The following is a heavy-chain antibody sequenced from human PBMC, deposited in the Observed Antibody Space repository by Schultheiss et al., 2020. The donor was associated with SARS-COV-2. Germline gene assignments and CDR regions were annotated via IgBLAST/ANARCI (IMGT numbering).Heavy chain of an antibody. V-gene: IGHV3-33*01. J-gene: IGHJ6*02. D-gene: IGHD6-13*01. CDR3: ARQTVPGIAAAGSRNYGMDV. CDR1: GFTFSSYG. Sequence: GGSLRLSCAASGFTFSSYGMHWVRQAPGKGLEWVAVIWYDGSNKYYADSVKGRFTISRDNSKNTLYLQMNSLRAEDTAVYYCARQTVPGIAAAGSRNYGMDVWGQGTTVTVSS. CDR2: IWYDGSNK.